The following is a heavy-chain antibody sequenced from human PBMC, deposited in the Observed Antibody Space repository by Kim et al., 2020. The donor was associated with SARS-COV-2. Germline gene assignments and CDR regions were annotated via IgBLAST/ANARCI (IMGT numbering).Heavy chain of an antibody. J-gene: IGHJ4*02. CDR1: GGSFSGYY. CDR2: INHSGST. D-gene: IGHD3-10*01. V-gene: IGHV4-34*01. CDR3: ARVRFRRIRGVQVAGGHLGHDY. Sequence: SETLSLTCAVYGGSFSGYYWSWIRQPPGKGLEWIGEINHSGSTNYNPYLKSRVTISVDTSKNQFSLKLSSVTAADTAVYYCARVRFRRIRGVQVAGGHLGHDYWGQGTLVTVSS.